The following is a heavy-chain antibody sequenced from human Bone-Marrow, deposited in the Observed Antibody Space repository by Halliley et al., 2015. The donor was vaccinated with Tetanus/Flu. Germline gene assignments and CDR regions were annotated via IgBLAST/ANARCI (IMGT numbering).Heavy chain of an antibody. J-gene: IGHJ4*02. CDR3: ARLGSGSYYRSLGH. CDR2: IYSGGAT. V-gene: IGHV3-53*01. Sequence: VSVIYSGGATYYKDPVKGRFTISRDSSKNTLYLQMNSLRAEDTAVYYCARLGSGSYYRSLGHWGQGTLVTVSS. D-gene: IGHD1-26*01.